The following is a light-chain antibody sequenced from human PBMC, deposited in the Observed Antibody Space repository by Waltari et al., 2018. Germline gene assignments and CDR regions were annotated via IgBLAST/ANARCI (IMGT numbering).Light chain of an antibody. V-gene: IGLV1-47*02. J-gene: IGLJ1*01. CDR3: VAWDDSLSGYV. Sequence: QSVLTQPPSASATPGQRVTISCSGSSSNVGRDNVYWFQQLPGPAPKLLIYNDHQRPSGVPDRFSGSKSGTSASLAISGLRSEDEADYYCVAWDDSLSGYVFGTGTKVTVL. CDR2: NDH. CDR1: SSNVGRDN.